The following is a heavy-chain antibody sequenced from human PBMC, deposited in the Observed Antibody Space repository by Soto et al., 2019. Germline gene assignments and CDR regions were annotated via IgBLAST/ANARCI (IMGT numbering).Heavy chain of an antibody. CDR1: GDSVSSNSAA. J-gene: IGHJ6*03. Sequence: SQTLSLTCAISGDSVSSNSAAWNWIRQSPSRGLEWLGRTYYRSKWYNDYAVSVKSRITINPDTSKNQFSLQLNSVTPEDTAVYYCARDVCSSTSCYYYYYMDVWGKGTTVTVSS. CDR3: ARDVCSSTSCYYYYYMDV. CDR2: TYYRSKWYN. D-gene: IGHD2-2*01. V-gene: IGHV6-1*01.